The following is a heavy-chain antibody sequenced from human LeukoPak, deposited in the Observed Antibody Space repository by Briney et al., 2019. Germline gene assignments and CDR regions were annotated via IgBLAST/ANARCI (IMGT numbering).Heavy chain of an antibody. CDR2: ISYEGSNK. J-gene: IGHJ4*02. CDR3: ARGSVGIAARFRTDY. V-gene: IGHV3-30-3*01. CDR1: GFTFSSYA. Sequence: PGRSLRLSCAASGFTFSSYAMHWVRQAPGKGLEWVAVISYEGSNKYYADSVKGRFTISRDNSKNTLYLQMNSLRAEDTAVYYCARGSVGIAARFRTDYWGQGTLVTVSS. D-gene: IGHD6-6*01.